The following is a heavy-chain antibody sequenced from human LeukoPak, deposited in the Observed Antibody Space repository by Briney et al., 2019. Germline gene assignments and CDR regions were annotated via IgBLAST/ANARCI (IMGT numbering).Heavy chain of an antibody. J-gene: IGHJ3*02. CDR1: GGSFCGYY. CDR2: INHSGST. Sequence: SETLSLTCAVYGGSFCGYYWSWIRQPPGKGLEWIGEINHSGSTNYNPSLKSRVTISVDTSKNQFSLKLSSVTAADTAVYYCARGPRIQLWLEEVMGAFDIWGQGTMVTVSS. CDR3: ARGPRIQLWLEEVMGAFDI. V-gene: IGHV4-34*01. D-gene: IGHD5-18*01.